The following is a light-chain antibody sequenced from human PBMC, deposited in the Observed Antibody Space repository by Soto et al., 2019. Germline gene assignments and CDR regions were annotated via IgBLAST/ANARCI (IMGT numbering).Light chain of an antibody. CDR1: RSDVGGYNY. V-gene: IGLV2-14*01. Sequence: QSALTQPASVSGSPGQSITISCTGTRSDVGGYNYVSWYQQHPGKAPKLMIYDVSNRPSGVSNRFSGSKSGNTASLTISGLQAEDEADYSCSSYTSSSDLDVFGTGTKLTVL. CDR2: DVS. CDR3: SSYTSSSDLDV. J-gene: IGLJ1*01.